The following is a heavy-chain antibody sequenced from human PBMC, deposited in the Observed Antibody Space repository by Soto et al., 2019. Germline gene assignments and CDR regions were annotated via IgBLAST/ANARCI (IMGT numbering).Heavy chain of an antibody. Sequence: PGGSLRLSCVVSGITFSRYWMSWARQAPGKGLEWVANVRQDGGEKYYVDSVKGRFTTSRDNAKRSLYLQMSGLRAEDTAVYYRAAFPWFLDLSDP. CDR1: GITFSRYW. J-gene: IGHJ5*02. CDR2: VRQDGGEK. D-gene: IGHD3-10*01. CDR3: AAFPWFLDLSDP. V-gene: IGHV3-7*01.